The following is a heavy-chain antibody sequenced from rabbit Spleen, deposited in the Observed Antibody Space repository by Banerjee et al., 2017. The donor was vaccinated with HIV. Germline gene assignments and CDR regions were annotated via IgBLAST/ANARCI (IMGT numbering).Heavy chain of an antibody. Sequence: QSLEESGGGLVQPGGSLKLSCKASGFDFSTYSMSWVRQAPGKGLEWIGYIVPIFGVTYYANWVNGRFTISSHNAQNTLYLELNSLTVADTATYFCTRDTSSSFSSYGMDLWGQGTLVTVS. CDR2: IVPIFGVT. CDR1: GFDFSTYS. D-gene: IGHD1-1*01. CDR3: TRDTSSSFSSYGMDL. J-gene: IGHJ6*01. V-gene: IGHV1S7*01.